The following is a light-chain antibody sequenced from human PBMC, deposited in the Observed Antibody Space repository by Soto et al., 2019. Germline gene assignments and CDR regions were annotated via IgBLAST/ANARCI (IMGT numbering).Light chain of an antibody. J-gene: IGKJ1*01. CDR3: QHNVSTPPT. CDR2: GAS. V-gene: IGKV1-39*01. CDR1: QTIGSN. Sequence: DIQMTQSPSSLSASVGDRVSITCRASQTIGSNLNWYQQKPGKAPKVLIYGASTLQTGVPSRFSDSGSGTVFTLTISSLQRDDFATYYCQHNVSTPPTFGQGTKVE.